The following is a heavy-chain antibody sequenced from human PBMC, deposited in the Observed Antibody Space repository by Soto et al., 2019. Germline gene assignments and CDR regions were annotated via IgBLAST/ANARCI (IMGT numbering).Heavy chain of an antibody. D-gene: IGHD2-21*01. Sequence: GGSLRLSCAASGFTFSSYSMNWVRQAPGKGLECISFISSSSSSIIYADSVRGRFTISRDNGKNSLYLQMNSLRVEDTAVYYCARGPGGGDWLIDYWGQGTLVTVSS. CDR2: ISSSSSSI. CDR3: ARGPGGGDWLIDY. J-gene: IGHJ4*02. V-gene: IGHV3-48*01. CDR1: GFTFSSYS.